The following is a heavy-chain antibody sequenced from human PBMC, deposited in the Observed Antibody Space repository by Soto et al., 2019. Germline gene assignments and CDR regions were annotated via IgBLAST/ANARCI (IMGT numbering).Heavy chain of an antibody. CDR2: ISGSGGST. J-gene: IGHJ4*02. D-gene: IGHD6-6*01. CDR1: GFTFSSYA. Sequence: GGSLRLSCAASGFTFSSYAMSWVRQAPGKGLEWVSAISGSGGSTYYADSVKGRFTISRDNSKNTLYLQMNSLRAEDTAVYYCANFEVVHSSSSIPFDYWRQGTLVTVSS. CDR3: ANFEVVHSSSSIPFDY. V-gene: IGHV3-23*01.